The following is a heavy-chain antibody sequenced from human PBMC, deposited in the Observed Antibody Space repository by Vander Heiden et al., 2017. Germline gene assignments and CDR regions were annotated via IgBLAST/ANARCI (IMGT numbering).Heavy chain of an antibody. V-gene: IGHV3-48*02. J-gene: IGHJ4*02. D-gene: IGHD7-27*01. Sequence: EVQLAESGGGLVQPGGALRLSWAASGLTDSSYSMNWVRQAPGKGLEWVSYISSSSSTIYYADSVKGRFTISRDNAKNSLYLQMNSLRDEDTAVYYCASYPILTGDFLTGADYFDYWGQGTLVTVSS. CDR2: ISSSSSTI. CDR3: ASYPILTGDFLTGADYFDY. CDR1: GLTDSSYS.